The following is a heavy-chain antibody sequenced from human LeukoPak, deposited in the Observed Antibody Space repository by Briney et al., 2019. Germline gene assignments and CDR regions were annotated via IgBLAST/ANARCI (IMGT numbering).Heavy chain of an antibody. J-gene: IGHJ3*01. CDR1: GYSFTSYC. CDR3: GMSGDRVPLQDDVFDV. V-gene: IGHV5-51*01. CDR2: IYPGDSGP. Sequence: GESLKISCKVSGYSFTSYCIGWVRQMPGKGLEWMGIIYPGDSGPTYSPSFQGRVTISVDKSINTAYLQWSSLRASDTAMYYCGMSGDRVPLQDDVFDVWGQGTMVTVST. D-gene: IGHD1-26*01.